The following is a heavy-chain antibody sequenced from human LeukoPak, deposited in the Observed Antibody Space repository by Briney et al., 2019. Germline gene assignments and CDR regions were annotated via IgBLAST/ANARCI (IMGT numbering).Heavy chain of an antibody. D-gene: IGHD3-9*01. J-gene: IGHJ5*02. V-gene: IGHV4-61*01. CDR2: IYSRGSTT. CDR1: GGSVSSGSNY. CDR3: AREDYDILTWFDP. Sequence: SETLSLTCTVSGGSVSSGSNYWSWIRQPPGKRLEWIGFIYSRGSTTNYNPSLNSQGTISRDTSKTQISLKLNSVTAADTAVYYCAREDYDILTWFDPWGQGTLVTVSS.